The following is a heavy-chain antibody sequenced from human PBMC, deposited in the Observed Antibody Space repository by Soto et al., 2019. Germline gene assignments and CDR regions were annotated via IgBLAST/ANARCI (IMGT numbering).Heavy chain of an antibody. J-gene: IGHJ4*02. V-gene: IGHV4-30-4*01. Sequence: QVPLQESGPGLVKPSETLSLTCTVSGGSISSDYYYWSWIRQPPGRGLEWIGYIYYSGRTYYNPSVKSRLIISMDTSKNQFSLGLSSVTAADTAVYYCARGGAIADFYFDSWGQGILVSVSS. D-gene: IGHD1-26*01. CDR2: IYYSGRT. CDR1: GGSISSDYYY. CDR3: ARGGAIADFYFDS.